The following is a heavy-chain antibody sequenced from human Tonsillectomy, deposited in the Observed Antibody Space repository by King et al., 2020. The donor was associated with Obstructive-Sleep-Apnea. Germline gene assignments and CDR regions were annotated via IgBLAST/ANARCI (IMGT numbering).Heavy chain of an antibody. J-gene: IGHJ4*02. CDR2: IYPGDSDT. D-gene: IGHD2-21*01. CDR1: GYSFTSYW. CDR3: ARLYGLFLITGSDGGGDFDY. Sequence: VQLVQSGAEVKKPGESLKISCKGSGYSFTSYWIGWVRQMPGKGLEWMGIIYPGDSDTRYSPSFQGQVTISVDKSISTAYLQWSSLKASDTAMYYCARLYGLFLITGSDGGGDFDYWGQGTLVTVSS. V-gene: IGHV5-51*01.